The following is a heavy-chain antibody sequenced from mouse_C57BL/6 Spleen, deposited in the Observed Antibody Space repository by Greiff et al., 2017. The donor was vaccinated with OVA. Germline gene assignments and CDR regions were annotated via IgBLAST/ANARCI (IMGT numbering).Heavy chain of an antibody. D-gene: IGHD2-1*01. Sequence: EVQLQRSGPELVKPGASVKISCKASGYTFTDYYMNWVKQSHGKSLEWIGDINPNNGGTSYNQKFKGKATLTVDKSSSTAYMELRSLTSEDSAVYYCARSDGNYPYYAMDYWGQGTSVTVSS. V-gene: IGHV1-26*01. CDR3: ARSDGNYPYYAMDY. J-gene: IGHJ4*01. CDR2: INPNNGGT. CDR1: GYTFTDYY.